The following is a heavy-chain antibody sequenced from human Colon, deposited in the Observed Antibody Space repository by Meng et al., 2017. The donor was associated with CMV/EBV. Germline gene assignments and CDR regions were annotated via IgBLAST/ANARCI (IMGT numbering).Heavy chain of an antibody. CDR3: TRLDYGAPGRFDY. D-gene: IGHD4/OR15-4a*01. CDR1: GFTFSGSA. CDR2: IRSKANSYAT. Sequence: GESLKISCAASGFTFSGSAMHWVRQASGKGLEWVGRIRSKANSYATAYAASVKGRFTISRDDSKNTAYLQMNSLKTEDTAVYYCTRLDYGAPGRFDYWGQGTLVTVSS. J-gene: IGHJ4*02. V-gene: IGHV3-73*01.